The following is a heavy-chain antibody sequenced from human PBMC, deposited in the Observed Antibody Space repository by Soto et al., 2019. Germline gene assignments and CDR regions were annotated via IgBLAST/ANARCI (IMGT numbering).Heavy chain of an antibody. CDR3: ARCKLRYSLNLYYYYYGMDV. V-gene: IGHV1-69*13. Sequence: GPSVKVSCKASGGTFSSYAISWVRQAPGQGLEWMGGIIPIFGTANYAQKFQGRVTITADESTSTAYMELSSLRSEDTAVYYCARCKLRYSLNLYYYYYGMDVWGQGTTVTVSS. D-gene: IGHD1-1*01. CDR1: GGTFSSYA. J-gene: IGHJ6*02. CDR2: IIPIFGTA.